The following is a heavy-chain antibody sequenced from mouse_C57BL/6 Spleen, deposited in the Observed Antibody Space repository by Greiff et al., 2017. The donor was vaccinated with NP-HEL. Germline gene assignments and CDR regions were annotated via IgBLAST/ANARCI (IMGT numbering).Heavy chain of an antibody. J-gene: IGHJ4*01. V-gene: IGHV14-1*01. CDR2: IDPEDGDT. Sequence: VQLKQSGAELVRPGASVKLSCTASGFNIKDYYMHWVKQRPEQGLEWIGRIDPEDGDTEYAPKFQGKATMTADTSSNTAYLQLSSLTSEDTAVYYCTTFHYYGSSYYAMDYWGQGTSVTVSS. D-gene: IGHD1-1*01. CDR3: TTFHYYGSSYYAMDY. CDR1: GFNIKDYY.